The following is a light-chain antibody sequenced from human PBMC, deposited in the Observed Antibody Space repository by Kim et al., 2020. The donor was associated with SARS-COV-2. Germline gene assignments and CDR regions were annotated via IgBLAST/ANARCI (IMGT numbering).Light chain of an antibody. CDR2: SAS. CDR3: QQSYNTPRYT. Sequence: ASVGDKVTIPCRASQTISTFLNWYQQKPGKAPNLLIHSASTLQSGVPSRFSGSGSGTDFTLTISSLHPEDFATYYCQQSYNTPRYTFGLGTKLEI. CDR1: QTISTF. V-gene: IGKV1-39*01. J-gene: IGKJ2*01.